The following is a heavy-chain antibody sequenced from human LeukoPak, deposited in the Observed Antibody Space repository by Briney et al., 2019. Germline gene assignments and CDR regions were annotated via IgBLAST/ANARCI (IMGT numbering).Heavy chain of an antibody. CDR2: INSRSDHM. CDR3: ARGVVPAAFDY. Sequence: GGSLRLSCAASGFIFSGYSMNWVRQAPGKGLEWVSSINSRSDHMAYADSVKGRFTISRDNAKNALYLQVNSLRAEDTAVYYCARGVVPAAFDYWGQGTLVTVSS. D-gene: IGHD2-2*01. J-gene: IGHJ4*02. V-gene: IGHV3-21*01. CDR1: GFIFSGYS.